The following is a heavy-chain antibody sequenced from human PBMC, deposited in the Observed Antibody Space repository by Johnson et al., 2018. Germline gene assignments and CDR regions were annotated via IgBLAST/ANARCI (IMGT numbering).Heavy chain of an antibody. D-gene: IGHD6-25*01. J-gene: IGHJ3*02. V-gene: IGHV3-9*01. CDR2: ISWHSGSI. CDR3: AKDRRAGSAAPTGAFDI. CDR1: GFTFDDYA. Sequence: VQLVESGGGLVQPGRSLRLSCAASGFTFDDYAMHWVRQAPGKGLEGVSGISWHSGSIGYADSVKGRFTISRKNAKNSLYVQMNSLRAEDTALYYRAKDRRAGSAAPTGAFDIWGQGTMVTVSS.